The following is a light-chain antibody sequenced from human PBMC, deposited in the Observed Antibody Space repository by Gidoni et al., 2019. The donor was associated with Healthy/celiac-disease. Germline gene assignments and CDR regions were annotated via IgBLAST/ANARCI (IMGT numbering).Light chain of an antibody. V-gene: IGKV1-33*01. CDR2: DAS. CDR3: QQYDNLGWT. CDR1: QDISNY. J-gene: IGKJ1*01. Sequence: DIQMTQSPSSLSASVGDRVTITCQASQDISNYLNWYQQKPGKAPKLLIYDASNLETGFPSRFSGSGSGTDFTFTISSLQPEDIATYYCQQYDNLGWTFGQGTKVEI.